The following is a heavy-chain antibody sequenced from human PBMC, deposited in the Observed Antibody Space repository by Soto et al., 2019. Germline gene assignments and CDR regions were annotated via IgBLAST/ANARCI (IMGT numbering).Heavy chain of an antibody. CDR2: IYYSGST. D-gene: IGHD3-3*01. Sequence: PSETLSLTCTVSGGSISSGGFYWSWTRQHPWKGLEWIGYIYYSGSTYYNPSLKSRVTISVDTSENQFSLKLSSVTAADTAVYYCARGITIFGVVYFDYWGPGXLVTVYS. CDR1: GGSISSGGFY. V-gene: IGHV4-31*03. CDR3: ARGITIFGVVYFDY. J-gene: IGHJ4*02.